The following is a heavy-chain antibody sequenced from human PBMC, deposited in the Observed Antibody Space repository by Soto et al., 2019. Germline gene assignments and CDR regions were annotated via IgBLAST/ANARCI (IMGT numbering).Heavy chain of an antibody. Sequence: TLSLTCSVSGGSISSGGYYWSWIRQHPGQGLEWIGYIYYSGSTYYNPSLKSRVTISVDTSKNQFSLKLSSVTAADTAVYYCAKAYRTAYYYGSSAYYSFKYFDPWGQGTLVTVSS. J-gene: IGHJ5*02. V-gene: IGHV4-31*03. CDR2: IYYSGST. D-gene: IGHD3-22*01. CDR1: GGSISSGGYY. CDR3: AKAYRTAYYYGSSAYYSFKYFDP.